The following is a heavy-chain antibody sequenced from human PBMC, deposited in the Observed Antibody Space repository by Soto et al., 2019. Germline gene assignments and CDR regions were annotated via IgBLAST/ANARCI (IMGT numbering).Heavy chain of an antibody. Sequence: EVQLLESGGGLVQPGGSLRLSCAASGFTFSSYAMSWVRQAPGKGLEWVSAISGSGGSTYYADSVKGRFTISRDNSKNTLYLQMNSLRAEDTAVYYYAKVPRLWFGEYYFDYWGQGTLVTVSS. CDR2: ISGSGGST. CDR1: GFTFSSYA. J-gene: IGHJ4*02. V-gene: IGHV3-23*01. D-gene: IGHD3-10*01. CDR3: AKVPRLWFGEYYFDY.